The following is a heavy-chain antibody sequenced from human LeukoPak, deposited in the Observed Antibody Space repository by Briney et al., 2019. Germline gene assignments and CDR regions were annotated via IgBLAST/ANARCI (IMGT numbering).Heavy chain of an antibody. Sequence: GGSLRLSCAASGFTFSSYAMSWVRQAPGKGLEWVSAISGSGGSTYYADSVKGRFTISRDNSKNTLYLQMNSLRAEDTAVYYCITDPVSLPNYYYYGMDVWGQGTTVTVSS. CDR3: ITDPVSLPNYYYYGMDV. J-gene: IGHJ6*02. D-gene: IGHD3-16*02. CDR1: GFTFSSYA. V-gene: IGHV3-23*01. CDR2: ISGSGGST.